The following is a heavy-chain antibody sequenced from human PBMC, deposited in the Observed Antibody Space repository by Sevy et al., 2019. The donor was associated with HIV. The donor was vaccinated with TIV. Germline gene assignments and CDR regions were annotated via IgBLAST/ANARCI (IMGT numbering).Heavy chain of an antibody. Sequence: GGSLRLSCAASGFSFNTFWMHWVRQAPGKGLEWVSRIDGDGSRTNYAGSVEGRFTVSRDNTKNMVYLQMNSLRAEDTALYYCTKDLHMAATDYWGQGTLVTFSS. CDR2: IDGDGSRT. J-gene: IGHJ4*02. V-gene: IGHV3-74*01. CDR3: TKDLHMAATDY. CDR1: GFSFNTFW. D-gene: IGHD6-13*01.